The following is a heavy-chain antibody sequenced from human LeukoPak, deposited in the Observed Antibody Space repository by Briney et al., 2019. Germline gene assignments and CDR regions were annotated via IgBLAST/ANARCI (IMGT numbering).Heavy chain of an antibody. CDR1: GFTFSSYA. CDR3: ARGSFWSGRNWFDP. J-gene: IGHJ5*02. CDR2: INHSGST. V-gene: IGHV4-34*01. D-gene: IGHD3-3*01. Sequence: PGGSLRLSCAASGFTFSSYAMSWVRQAPGKGLEWIGEINHSGSTNYNPSLKSRVTISVDTSKTQFSLKLSSVTAADTAVYYCARGSFWSGRNWFDPWGQGTLVTVSS.